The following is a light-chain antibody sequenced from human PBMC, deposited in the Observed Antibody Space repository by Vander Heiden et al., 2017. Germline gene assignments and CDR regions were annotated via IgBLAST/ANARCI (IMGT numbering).Light chain of an antibody. V-gene: IGKV3-20*01. CDR3: QQYGSTPST. CDR1: RRVTSAH. CDR2: DAS. Sequence: EMVWTQSPGTLTMSRGERSNRTCRASRRVTSAHLAWYQQKPGQPPRLLIYDASSRATGVPDRFSGSGSGTEFTLIISRLEPEDSAVYYCQQYGSTPSTFGQGTKLEIK. J-gene: IGKJ2*02.